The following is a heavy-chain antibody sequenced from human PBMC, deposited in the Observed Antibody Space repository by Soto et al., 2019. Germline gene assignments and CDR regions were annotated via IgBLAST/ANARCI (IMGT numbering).Heavy chain of an antibody. Sequence: GGSLRLSCSASGFTFSSYAMHWVRQAPGKGLEYVSAISSNGGSTYYADSVKGRFTISRDNSKNTLYLQMSSLRAEDTAVYYCVRKEMATIDYFDYWGQGTLVTVSS. D-gene: IGHD5-12*01. CDR3: VRKEMATIDYFDY. CDR1: GFTFSSYA. V-gene: IGHV3-64D*06. CDR2: ISSNGGST. J-gene: IGHJ4*02.